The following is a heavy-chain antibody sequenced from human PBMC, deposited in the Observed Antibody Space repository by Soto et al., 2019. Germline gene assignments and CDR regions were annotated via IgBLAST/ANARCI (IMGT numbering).Heavy chain of an antibody. J-gene: IGHJ1*01. CDR2: INPNSGGT. Sequence: ASVKVSCKASGFSLTGYYFHWIRAAPGQGLEWLGWINPNSGGTNYAQKFQGRVTMTRDTSISTAYMELSGLRSDDTAVYYCARTQDWGQGALVTVSS. CDR3: ARTQD. V-gene: IGHV1-2*02. CDR1: GFSLTGYY.